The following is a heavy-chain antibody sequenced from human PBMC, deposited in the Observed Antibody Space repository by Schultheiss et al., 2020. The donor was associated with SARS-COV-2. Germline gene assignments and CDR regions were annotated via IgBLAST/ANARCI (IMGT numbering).Heavy chain of an antibody. Sequence: GGSLRLSCAASGFTFGSYALHCVRQAPGKGLEWVALISRDGNTKDYADSVKGRFTISRDDSKNTLYLQMNSLRAEDTAVYYCARNDQYYFDYWGQGTLVTVSS. D-gene: IGHD1-1*01. J-gene: IGHJ4*02. V-gene: IGHV3-30*04. CDR1: GFTFGSYA. CDR2: ISRDGNTK. CDR3: ARNDQYYFDY.